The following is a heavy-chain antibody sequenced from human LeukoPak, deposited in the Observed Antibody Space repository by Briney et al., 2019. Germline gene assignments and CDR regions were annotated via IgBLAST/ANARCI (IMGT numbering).Heavy chain of an antibody. CDR1: GGSFSGYY. J-gene: IGHJ4*02. D-gene: IGHD3-22*01. CDR2: INHSGST. V-gene: IGHV4-34*01. Sequence: SETLSLTXAVYGGSFSGYYWSWIRQPPGEGLEWIGEINHSGSTNYNPSLKSRVTISVDTSKNQFSLKLSSVTAADTAVYYCARYYYDSSGCDYWGQGTLVTVSS. CDR3: ARYYYDSSGCDY.